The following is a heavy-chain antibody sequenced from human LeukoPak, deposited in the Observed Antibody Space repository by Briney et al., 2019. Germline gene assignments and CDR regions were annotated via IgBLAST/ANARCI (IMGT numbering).Heavy chain of an antibody. CDR3: ARADSSSWPFAYYFDY. CDR2: INHSGST. J-gene: IGHJ4*02. D-gene: IGHD6-13*01. V-gene: IGHV4-34*01. CDR1: GGSFSGYY. Sequence: KTSETLSLTCAVYGGSFSGYYWSWIRQPPGKGLEWIGEINHSGSTNYNPSLKSRVTISVDTSKNQFSLKLSSVTAADTAVYYCARADSSSWPFAYYFDYWGQGTLVTVSS.